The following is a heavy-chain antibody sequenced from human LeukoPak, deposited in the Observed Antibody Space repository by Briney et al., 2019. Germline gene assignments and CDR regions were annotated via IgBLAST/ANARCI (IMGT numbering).Heavy chain of an antibody. J-gene: IGHJ4*02. Sequence: GGSLRLSCAASGFTFSNYDMHWVRQAPGKGLEWVANIKQDGSEKYYVDSVKGRFTISRDNAENSLYLQMNSLRAEDTAVYYCARVPYCSSTSCYAIFDYWGQGTPVTVPS. CDR1: GFTFSNYD. D-gene: IGHD2-2*01. CDR2: IKQDGSEK. V-gene: IGHV3-7*03. CDR3: ARVPYCSSTSCYAIFDY.